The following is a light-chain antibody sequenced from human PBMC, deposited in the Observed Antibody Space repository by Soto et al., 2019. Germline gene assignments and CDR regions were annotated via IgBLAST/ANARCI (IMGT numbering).Light chain of an antibody. Sequence: SALTQPASVSGSPGQSITISCTGTSSDVGSYNLVSWYQQYPGKAPKLMIYEDSERPSGVSNRFSGSKSGNTASLTISGLQADDEADYYCCAYAGYSLRVFGGGTKVTVL. CDR3: CAYAGYSLRV. CDR1: SSDVGSYNL. J-gene: IGLJ2*01. V-gene: IGLV2-23*01. CDR2: EDS.